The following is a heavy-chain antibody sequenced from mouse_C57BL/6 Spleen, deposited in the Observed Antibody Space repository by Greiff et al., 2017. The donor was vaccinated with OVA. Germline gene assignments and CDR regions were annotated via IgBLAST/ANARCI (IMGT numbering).Heavy chain of an antibody. D-gene: IGHD4-1*01. CDR3: ARGKNWDRAMDY. J-gene: IGHJ4*01. CDR1: GYTFTSYW. V-gene: IGHV1-53*01. CDR2: INPSNGGT. Sequence: VQLQQPGTELVKPGASVKLSCKASGYTFTSYWMHWVKQRPGQGLEWIGNINPSNGGTNYNEKFKSKATLTVDKSSSTAYMQLSSLTSEDSAFYYCARGKNWDRAMDYWGQGTSVTVSS.